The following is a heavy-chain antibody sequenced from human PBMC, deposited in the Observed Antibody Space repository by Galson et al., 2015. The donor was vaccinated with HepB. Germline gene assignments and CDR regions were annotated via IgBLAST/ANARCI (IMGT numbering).Heavy chain of an antibody. CDR3: AKGSGMIGDRYLDY. CDR1: GFNFRGYA. Sequence: SLRLSCAASGFNFRGYAMHWVRQAPGKGLEWVAAISYDGSDKNYINSVKGRFSISRDNSKNTLYVDMDSLRVEDTAVYYCAKGSGMIGDRYLDYWGPGTLVTASS. V-gene: IGHV3-30*18. CDR2: ISYDGSDK. D-gene: IGHD3-22*01. J-gene: IGHJ4*02.